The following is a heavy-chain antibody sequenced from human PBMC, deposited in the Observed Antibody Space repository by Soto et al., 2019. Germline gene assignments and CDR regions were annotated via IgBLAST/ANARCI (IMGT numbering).Heavy chain of an antibody. Sequence: QVQLVQSGAEVKKPGSSVKVSCKASGGTFSSYTISWVRQAPGQGLEWMGRIIPILGIANYAQKFQGRVTITADKSTSTAYMELSSLRSEDTAVYYCARGPLLWFGKFIYGMDVWGQGTTVTVSS. J-gene: IGHJ6*02. CDR2: IIPILGIA. V-gene: IGHV1-69*02. CDR3: ARGPLLWFGKFIYGMDV. D-gene: IGHD3-10*01. CDR1: GGTFSSYT.